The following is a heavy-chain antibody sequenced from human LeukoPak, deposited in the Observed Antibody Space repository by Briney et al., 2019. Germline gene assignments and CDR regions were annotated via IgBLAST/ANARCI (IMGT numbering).Heavy chain of an antibody. D-gene: IGHD4-11*01. V-gene: IGHV4-61*01. CDR2: IYYSGST. CDR1: GGSISSGTYC. CDR3: ARSLPGDYSNYGRIDY. J-gene: IGHJ4*02. Sequence: SETLSLTCTVSGGSISSGTYCWSWIRQPPGKGLESIGYIYYSGSTNYNPSLKSRVTISVDTSKNQFSLKLSSVTAADTAVYYCARSLPGDYSNYGRIDYWGQGTLVTVSS.